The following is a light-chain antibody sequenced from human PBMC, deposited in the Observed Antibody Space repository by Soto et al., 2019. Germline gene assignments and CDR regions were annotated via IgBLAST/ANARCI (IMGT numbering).Light chain of an antibody. CDR1: LNISSAF. CDR2: AAS. J-gene: IGKJ1*01. Sequence: EIVLTQSPGTLSLSPGERATLSCRASLNISSAFLAWYQHKPGQAPRLLISAASSRATGIPDRFSGSGSGTDFTLTIRRLGPEDFAVYYCQQYVSSPRTFGQGTKVEI. V-gene: IGKV3-20*01. CDR3: QQYVSSPRT.